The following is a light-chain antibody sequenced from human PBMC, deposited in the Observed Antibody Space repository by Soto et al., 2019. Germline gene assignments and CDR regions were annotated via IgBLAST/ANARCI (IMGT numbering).Light chain of an antibody. CDR1: SSDVGGYNY. J-gene: IGLJ1*01. CDR3: SSYTSRSTV. Sequence: QSALTQPASVSGSPGQSITISCTGTSSDVGGYNYVSWYQQHPGKAPKVMIYEVSNRPSGVSNRFSGSKSGNTASLTISGLQTEDEADYYCSSYTSRSTVFGTGTKVTVL. V-gene: IGLV2-14*01. CDR2: EVS.